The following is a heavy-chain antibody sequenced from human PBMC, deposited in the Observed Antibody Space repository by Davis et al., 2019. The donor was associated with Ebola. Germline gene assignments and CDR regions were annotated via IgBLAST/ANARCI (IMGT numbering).Heavy chain of an antibody. CDR3: ARDIGVGATDFDY. Sequence: GGSLRLSCAASGFTLSSYNMNWVRQAPGKGLEWVSYISSSTTTMYYADSVKGRFSISRDNAKNSLYLQMNSLRAEDTAVYYCARDIGVGATDFDYWGQGTLVTVSS. CDR1: GFTLSSYN. D-gene: IGHD1-26*01. V-gene: IGHV3-48*04. CDR2: ISSSTTTM. J-gene: IGHJ4*02.